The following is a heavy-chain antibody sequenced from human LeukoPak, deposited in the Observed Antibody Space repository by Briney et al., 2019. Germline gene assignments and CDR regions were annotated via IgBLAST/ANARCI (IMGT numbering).Heavy chain of an antibody. Sequence: GAALEISGQCSGSIFHKYWIGGGRPVPGKGQGGMGIIYPGESDTTYKPSFQGQVNISADKSISTAYLQWSSLKASDTAMYYCARSRAEKVPVWGSYRHHDAFDIWGQGTRVTVSP. CDR2: IYPGESDT. CDR1: GSIFHKYW. V-gene: IGHV5-51*01. J-gene: IGHJ3*02. CDR3: ARSRAEKVPVWGSYRHHDAFDI. D-gene: IGHD3-16*02.